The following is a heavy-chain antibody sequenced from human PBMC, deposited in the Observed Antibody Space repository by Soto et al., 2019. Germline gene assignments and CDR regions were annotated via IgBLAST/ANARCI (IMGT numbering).Heavy chain of an antibody. D-gene: IGHD4-4*01. Sequence: QVQLQESGPGLVKPSGTLSLTCAVSGGSINSSDWWSWVRQPPGKGLEWIGEIYHSGTTNYNPSLTTRLTTSLYKSKKQFSLTLSSVTAADAAVYYCRSSTSKSALYWYFELWGRGTLVTVSS. J-gene: IGHJ2*01. CDR1: GGSINSSDW. CDR3: RSSTSKSALYWYFEL. V-gene: IGHV4-4*02. CDR2: IYHSGTT.